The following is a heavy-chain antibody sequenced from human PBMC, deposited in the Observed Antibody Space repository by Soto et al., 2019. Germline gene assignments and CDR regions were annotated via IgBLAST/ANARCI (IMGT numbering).Heavy chain of an antibody. CDR2: IIPILGIA. V-gene: IGHV1-69*08. D-gene: IGHD2-15*01. CDR1: GGTFSSYT. J-gene: IGHJ5*02. Sequence: QVQLVQSGAEVKKPGSSVKVSCKASGGTFSSYTISWVRQAPGQGLEWMGRIIPILGIANYAQKFQGRVTSTADKSTSTAYMELSSLRSEDTAVYYCARDPRDCSGGSCYPGNWFDPWGQGTLVTVSS. CDR3: ARDPRDCSGGSCYPGNWFDP.